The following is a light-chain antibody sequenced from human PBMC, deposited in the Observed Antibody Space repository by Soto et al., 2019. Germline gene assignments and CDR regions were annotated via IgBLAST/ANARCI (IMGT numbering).Light chain of an antibody. CDR1: QSVGRN. CDR3: QQYNKWPYT. Sequence: EIVMTQSPVALSVSPGERVALSCRASQSVGRNFAWYQQRPGQAPRVLIYGTSTRATGVPARFSGSGSGTDFTLTISSLQSEDXAVYYCQQYNKWPYTFGQGTRLEIK. CDR2: GTS. J-gene: IGKJ2*01. V-gene: IGKV3-15*01.